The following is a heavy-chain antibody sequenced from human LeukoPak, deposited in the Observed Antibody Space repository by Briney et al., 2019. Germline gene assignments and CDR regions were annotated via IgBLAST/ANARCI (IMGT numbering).Heavy chain of an antibody. Sequence: GGSLRLSCAASGFTFSSYWMSWVRQAPGKGLGWVSAISGSGGSTYYADSVKGRVTISRDNAKNSLYLQMNSLKAEDTAVYYCERDSSITMIRGVKDYWGQGTLVTVSS. J-gene: IGHJ4*02. CDR2: ISGSGGST. V-gene: IGHV3-21*06. D-gene: IGHD3-10*01. CDR1: GFTFSSYW. CDR3: ERDSSITMIRGVKDY.